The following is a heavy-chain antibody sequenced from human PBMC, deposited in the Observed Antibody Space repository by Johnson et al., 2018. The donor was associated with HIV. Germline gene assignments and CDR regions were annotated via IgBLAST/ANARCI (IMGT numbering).Heavy chain of an antibody. CDR3: AKDQWSSSWTNDAFDI. D-gene: IGHD6-13*01. CDR1: RFTFSDYY. V-gene: IGHV3-11*01. J-gene: IGHJ3*02. CDR2: ISSSGGTI. Sequence: QVQLVESGGGLVKPGGSLRLSCAASRFTFSDYYMSWIRQTPGKGLEWVSYISSSGGTIYYADSVKGRFTISRDNSKNTLYLQMNSLRAEDTAVYYCAKDQWSSSWTNDAFDIWGQGTMVTVSS.